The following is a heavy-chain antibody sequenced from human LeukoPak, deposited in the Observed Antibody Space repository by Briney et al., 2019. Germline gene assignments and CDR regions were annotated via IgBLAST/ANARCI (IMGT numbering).Heavy chain of an antibody. CDR3: ARLYSRFYYYMDV. CDR1: GGSFSGYY. Sequence: SETLSLTCAVDGGSFSGYYWCWIRQPPGKGLEWIGEISQSGSTNYNSSLKSRVTISVDTSKSQFSLKLSSVTAADTAVYYCARLYSRFYYYMDVWGKGTTVTVSS. V-gene: IGHV4-34*01. J-gene: IGHJ6*03. D-gene: IGHD3-22*01. CDR2: ISQSGST.